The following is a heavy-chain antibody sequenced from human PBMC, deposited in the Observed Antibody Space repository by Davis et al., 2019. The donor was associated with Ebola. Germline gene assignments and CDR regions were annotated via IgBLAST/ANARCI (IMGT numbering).Heavy chain of an antibody. CDR1: GDSVSINSAS. CDR3: AKSFGTAGGFYFDF. Sequence: SQTLSLTCAISGDSVSINSASWNLIRQSPSRGLEWLGNTFYRSKWHSDYGVSVKSRVTINPDTSKNQFSLQLNSVTPEDTAVYYCAKSFGTAGGFYFDFWGQGTLVTVSS. D-gene: IGHD1-7*01. J-gene: IGHJ4*02. V-gene: IGHV6-1*01. CDR2: TFYRSKWHS.